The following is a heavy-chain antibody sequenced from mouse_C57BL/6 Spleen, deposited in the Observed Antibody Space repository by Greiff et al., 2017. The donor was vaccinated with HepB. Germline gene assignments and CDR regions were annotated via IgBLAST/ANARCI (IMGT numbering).Heavy chain of an antibody. CDR2: IDPSDSYT. V-gene: IGHV1-69*01. D-gene: IGHD1-1*01. Sequence: VKLQQPGAELVMPGASVKLSCKASGYTFTSYWMHWVKQRPGQGLEWIGEIDPSDSYTNYNQKFKGKSTLTVDKSSSTAYMQLSSLTSEDSAVYYCARRGYGTLYYAMDYWGQGTSVTVSS. CDR1: GYTFTSYW. CDR3: ARRGYGTLYYAMDY. J-gene: IGHJ4*01.